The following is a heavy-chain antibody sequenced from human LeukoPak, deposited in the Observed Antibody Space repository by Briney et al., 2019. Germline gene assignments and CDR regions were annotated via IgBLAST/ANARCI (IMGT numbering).Heavy chain of an antibody. CDR1: GFTVSSNY. J-gene: IGHJ6*02. Sequence: PGGSLRLSCAASGFTVSSNYMSWVRQAPGKGLEWVSVIYSGGSTYYADSVKGRFTISRHNSKNTLYLQMNSLRAEDTAVYYCAGIAAAGTSYYYGMDVWGQGTTVTVSS. CDR2: IYSGGST. V-gene: IGHV3-53*04. D-gene: IGHD6-13*01. CDR3: AGIAAAGTSYYYGMDV.